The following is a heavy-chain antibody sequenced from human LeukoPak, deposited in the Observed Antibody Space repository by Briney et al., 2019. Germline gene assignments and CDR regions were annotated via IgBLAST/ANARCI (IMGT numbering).Heavy chain of an antibody. J-gene: IGHJ5*02. CDR2: LNPNSGNT. Sequence: ASVKVSCKTSGYTFINYDINWVRQASGQGLEWMGWLNPNSGNTGYAQKFRGRVTITSSPSTSTVFMELGSLTSEDTAVYYCARGRTSAAARRFDPWGQGTLVTVSS. V-gene: IGHV1-8*01. D-gene: IGHD6-13*01. CDR3: ARGRTSAAARRFDP. CDR1: GYTFINYD.